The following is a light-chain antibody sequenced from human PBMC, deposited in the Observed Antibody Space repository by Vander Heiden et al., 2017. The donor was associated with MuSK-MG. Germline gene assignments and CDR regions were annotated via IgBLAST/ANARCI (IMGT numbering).Light chain of an antibody. CDR2: EDN. CDR3: YSTDTSDNHVG. J-gene: IGLJ3*02. V-gene: IGLV3-10*01. Sequence: SYELTQPPSASVSPGQPARITCSGDTLSKKSVFWYQQKSGQAPVVGISEDNKRTSGIPERFSGSSSGTMATFTISGAQVQDEADYYCYSTDTSDNHVGFGGGTKLTVL. CDR1: TLSKKS.